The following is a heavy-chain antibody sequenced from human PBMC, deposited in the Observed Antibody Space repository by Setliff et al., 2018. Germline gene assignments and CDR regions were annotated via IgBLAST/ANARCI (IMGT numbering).Heavy chain of an antibody. CDR3: ARERYFDY. Sequence: ASVTVSCKASGYPFISYDINWVRQAPGQGLEWMGWMNPNSGKTGYAQKFQGRVIMTRNTSISTAYLELNTLRSDDTAVYYCARERYFDYWGQGTLVTVSS. J-gene: IGHJ4*02. CDR1: GYPFISYD. CDR2: MNPNSGKT. V-gene: IGHV1-8*02.